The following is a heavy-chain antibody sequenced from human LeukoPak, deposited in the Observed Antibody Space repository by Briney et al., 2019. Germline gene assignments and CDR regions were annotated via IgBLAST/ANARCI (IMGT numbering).Heavy chain of an antibody. D-gene: IGHD3-10*01. CDR2: LNSDGRST. J-gene: IGHJ2*01. V-gene: IGHV3-74*01. CDR3: AAELLWFGELHFDL. Sequence: GGSLRLSCAASGFTFSNYFMHWVRQAPGKGLVWVSRLNSDGRSTSYADSVKGRFTISRDNAKNTLYLEMNNLRVEDTAVYYCAAELLWFGELHFDLWGRGTLVTVAS. CDR1: GFTFSNYF.